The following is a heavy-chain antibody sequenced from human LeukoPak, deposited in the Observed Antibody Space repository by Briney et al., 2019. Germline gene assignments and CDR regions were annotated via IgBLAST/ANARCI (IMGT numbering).Heavy chain of an antibody. CDR1: GFTFSSYW. CDR3: ERGYLTLSSVAIFVHYYYYMDV. CDR2: IKQDGSEK. D-gene: IGHD3-9*01. Sequence: GSLRLSCAASGFTFSSYWMSWVRQAPGKGLEWVANIKQDGSEKYYVDSVKGRFTISRDNGKNALYLQTNSLRAEDTAVYYCERGYLTLSSVAIFVHYYYYMDVWGKGTTVTVSS. V-gene: IGHV3-7*01. J-gene: IGHJ6*03.